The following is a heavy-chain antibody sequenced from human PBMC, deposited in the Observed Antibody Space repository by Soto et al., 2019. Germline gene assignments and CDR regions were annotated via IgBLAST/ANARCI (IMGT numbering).Heavy chain of an antibody. J-gene: IGHJ4*02. CDR2: IIPILGIA. CDR3: ARANGGIAALASDY. CDR1: GGTFSSST. V-gene: IGHV1-69*02. D-gene: IGHD6-13*01. Sequence: PVKVSCKASGGTFSSSTISWVRQAPGQGLEWMGRIIPILGIANYAQKFQGRVTITADKSTSTAYMELSSLRSEDTAVYYCARANGGIAALASDYWGQRNLVTVSS.